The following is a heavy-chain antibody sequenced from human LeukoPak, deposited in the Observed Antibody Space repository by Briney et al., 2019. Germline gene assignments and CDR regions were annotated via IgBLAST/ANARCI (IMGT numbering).Heavy chain of an antibody. CDR2: ISNSGSST. J-gene: IGHJ4*02. V-gene: IGHV3-11*05. CDR3: ARADRTSWFDY. Sequence: GGSLRLSCAASRFTFSDYYMVWIRHAPGKGLEWVSYISNSGSSTKYADSVRGRFTISRDNAKNSLSLQMNSVRPEDTAVYYCARADRTSWFDYWGQGTLVTVSS. D-gene: IGHD2-2*01. CDR1: RFTFSDYY.